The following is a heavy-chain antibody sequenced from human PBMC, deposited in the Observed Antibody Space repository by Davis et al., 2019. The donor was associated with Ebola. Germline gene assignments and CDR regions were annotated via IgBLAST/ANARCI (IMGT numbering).Heavy chain of an antibody. D-gene: IGHD3-9*01. CDR3: ARVQRYFDWFYGMDV. Sequence: PGGSLRLSCAASGFTFSSYSMNWVRQAPGKGLEWVSSISSSSSYIYYADSVKGRFTISRDNAKNSLYLQMNSLRAEDTAVYYCARVQRYFDWFYGMDVWGQGTTVTVSS. CDR2: ISSSSSYI. V-gene: IGHV3-21*01. CDR1: GFTFSSYS. J-gene: IGHJ6*02.